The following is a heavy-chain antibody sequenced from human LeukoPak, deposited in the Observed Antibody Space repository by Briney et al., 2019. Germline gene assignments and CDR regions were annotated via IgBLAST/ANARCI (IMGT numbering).Heavy chain of an antibody. D-gene: IGHD2-21*02. Sequence: KNGESLKISCKGSGYSFTSYWIGWVRQMPGKGLEWMGIIYPGDSDTRYSPSFQGQVTISADKSISTAYLQWSSLKASDTAIYYCASGRTYCGGDCQNDAFDIWGQGTMATVSS. CDR1: GYSFTSYW. CDR3: ASGRTYCGGDCQNDAFDI. J-gene: IGHJ3*02. CDR2: IYPGDSDT. V-gene: IGHV5-51*01.